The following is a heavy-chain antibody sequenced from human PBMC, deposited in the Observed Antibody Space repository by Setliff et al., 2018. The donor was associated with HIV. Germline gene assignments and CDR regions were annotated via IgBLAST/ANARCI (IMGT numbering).Heavy chain of an antibody. CDR1: GFTFSSYW. J-gene: IGHJ4*02. CDR2: IKQDGGEA. V-gene: IGHV3-7*02. D-gene: IGHD6-6*01. Sequence: GGSLRLSCAASGFTFSSYWMTWARQAPGKGLEWVASIKQDGGEAHYVDSLKGRFTISRDNPKNSLYLQMNSLRAEDTAIYYCARGGPYSSSSDTYDFWGQGTLVTVSS. CDR3: ARGGPYSSSSDTYDF.